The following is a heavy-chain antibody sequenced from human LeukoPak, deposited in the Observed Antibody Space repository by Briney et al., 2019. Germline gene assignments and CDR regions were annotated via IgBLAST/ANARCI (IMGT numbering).Heavy chain of an antibody. V-gene: IGHV3-9*01. CDR3: AKGSTTVVTYNWFDP. Sequence: GGSLRLSCAASGFTFDDYAMHWVRQAPGKGLEWVSGISWNSGSIGYADSVKGRFTISRDNAKNSLYLQMNSLRAEDTALYYCAKGSTTVVTYNWFDPWGQGTLVTVSS. D-gene: IGHD4-23*01. CDR2: ISWNSGSI. CDR1: GFTFDDYA. J-gene: IGHJ5*02.